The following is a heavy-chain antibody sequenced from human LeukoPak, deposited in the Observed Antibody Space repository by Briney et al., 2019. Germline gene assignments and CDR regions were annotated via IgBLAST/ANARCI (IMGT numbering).Heavy chain of an antibody. CDR3: LRDLNWSLDQ. V-gene: IGHV3-74*01. Sequence: GGSLRLSCAASGFTFSNYWMTWVRQAPGKGLVWVSRIKSDGITITYADSVKGRFTISRDNAKNTLYLQMNSLRAEDTAVYYCLRDLNWSLDQWGQGTLVTVSS. D-gene: IGHD1-20*01. CDR1: GFTFSNYW. CDR2: IKSDGITI. J-gene: IGHJ4*02.